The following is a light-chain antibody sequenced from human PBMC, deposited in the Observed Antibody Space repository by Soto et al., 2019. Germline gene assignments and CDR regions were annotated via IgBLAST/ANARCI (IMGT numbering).Light chain of an antibody. CDR1: SSDVGSYNL. Sequence: QSVLTQPASVSGSPGQSITISCTGTSSDVGSYNLVSWYQQHPGKAPKLMIYEVSKRPSGVSNRFSGSKSGNTASLTISGLQAEDEGEYTWCSYAGSSTWVFGGGTKLTVL. CDR2: EVS. V-gene: IGLV2-23*02. J-gene: IGLJ2*01. CDR3: CSYAGSSTWV.